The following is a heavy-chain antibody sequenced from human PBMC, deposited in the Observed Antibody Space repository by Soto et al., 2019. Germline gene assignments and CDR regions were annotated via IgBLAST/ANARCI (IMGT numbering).Heavy chain of an antibody. D-gene: IGHD3-3*01. CDR1: GDSFTSYY. J-gene: IGHJ4*02. CDR2: INPSGGST. V-gene: IGHV1-46*01. CDR3: ARDPPRDFWSGSKYYFDY. Sequence: ASVKLSCKACGDSFTSYYMHWVRQAPRQGLEWMGIINPSGGSTSYAQKFQGRVTMTRDTSTSTVYMELSSLRSEDTVVYYCARDPPRDFWSGSKYYFDYWGQGTLVTVS.